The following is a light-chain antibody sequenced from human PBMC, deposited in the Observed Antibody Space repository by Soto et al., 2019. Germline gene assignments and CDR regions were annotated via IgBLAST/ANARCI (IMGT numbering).Light chain of an antibody. CDR1: QAIRND. J-gene: IGKJ3*01. CDR3: LQDYDYPFT. V-gene: IGKV1-6*01. Sequence: AIQMTQSPSSLSASVGDRVTITCRASQAIRNDLGWYQQKPGKAPKLLIYVASSLQSGVSSRFSGSGSGTDFTLTISSLQPEDFATYYCLQDYDYPFTFGPGTKVDFK. CDR2: VAS.